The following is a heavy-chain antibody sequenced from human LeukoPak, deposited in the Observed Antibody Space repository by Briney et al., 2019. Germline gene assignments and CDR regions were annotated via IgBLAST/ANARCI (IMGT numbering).Heavy chain of an antibody. D-gene: IGHD6-19*01. CDR1: GGSISSYY. Sequence: NPSETLSLTCTVSGGSISSYYWSWIRQPPGKGLEWIGYIYYSGSTNYNPSLKSRVTISVDTSKNQFSLKLSSVTAADTAVYYCARVRDIAVAGTSYFDYWGQGTLVTVSS. CDR2: IYYSGST. J-gene: IGHJ4*02. CDR3: ARVRDIAVAGTSYFDY. V-gene: IGHV4-59*01.